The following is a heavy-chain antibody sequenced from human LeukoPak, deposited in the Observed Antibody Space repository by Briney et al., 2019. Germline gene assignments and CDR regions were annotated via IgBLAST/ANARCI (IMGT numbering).Heavy chain of an antibody. D-gene: IGHD2-15*01. Sequence: GESLKISCKGSGYSFTSYWIGWVRQMPGKGLEWMGIIYPGDSDTRYGPSFQGQVTISADKSISTAYLQWSSLKASDTAMYYCARHANGGCSGGSCYEIDYWGQGTLVTVSS. CDR2: IYPGDSDT. V-gene: IGHV5-51*01. CDR3: ARHANGGCSGGSCYEIDY. CDR1: GYSFTSYW. J-gene: IGHJ4*02.